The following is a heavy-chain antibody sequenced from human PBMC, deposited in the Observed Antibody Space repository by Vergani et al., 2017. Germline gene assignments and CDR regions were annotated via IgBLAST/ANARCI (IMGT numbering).Heavy chain of an antibody. V-gene: IGHV4-61*02. D-gene: IGHD3-10*01. CDR2: VYTSGMT. Sequence: QVQLQESGPRLVRPSQTLSLTCTVSGGSINTGAYYWSWIRQPAGKGLEWIGRVYTSGMTNYNPSLKIRVTILVDRSKSQLSLQLPSVTAGDTAVYFCARELSYYYGAGSDDYNPYYYEGMDVWGPGTTVTVSS. CDR1: GGSINTGAYY. J-gene: IGHJ6*02. CDR3: ARELSYYYGAGSDDYNPYYYEGMDV.